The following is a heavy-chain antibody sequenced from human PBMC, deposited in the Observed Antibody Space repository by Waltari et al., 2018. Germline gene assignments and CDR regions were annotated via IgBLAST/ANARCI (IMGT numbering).Heavy chain of an antibody. CDR1: GFTFSSSS. D-gene: IGHD2-2*01. J-gene: IGHJ3*02. V-gene: IGHV3-48*01. CDR3: ARVGGIVVVPAGAFDI. CDR2: ISSSSSTI. Sequence: EVQLVESGGGLVQPGGSLRLSCAASGFTFSSSSMNWVRQAPGKGLEWVSYISSSSSTIYYADSVKGRFTISRDNAKNSLYLQMNSLRAEDTAVYYCARVGGIVVVPAGAFDIWGQGTMVTVSS.